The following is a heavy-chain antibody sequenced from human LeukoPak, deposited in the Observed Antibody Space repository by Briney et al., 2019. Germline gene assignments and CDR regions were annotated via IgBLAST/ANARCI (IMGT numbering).Heavy chain of an antibody. V-gene: IGHV3-15*01. CDR1: GFTFSNAR. CDR3: TTDWEWSTYYFDY. D-gene: IGHD3-3*01. CDR2: IKTKTDGGTT. J-gene: IGHJ4*01. Sequence: GGSLRLSCAASGFTFSNARFNWVRQAPGKGLEWVGRIKTKTDGGTTDYAAPVKGRFTISRDDSINTLFLQMNSLKTEDTGMYFCTTDWEWSTYYFDYWGHGTLVTVSS.